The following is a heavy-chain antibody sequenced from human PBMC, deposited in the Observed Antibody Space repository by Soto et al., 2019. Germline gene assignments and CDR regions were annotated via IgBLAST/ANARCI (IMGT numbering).Heavy chain of an antibody. J-gene: IGHJ4*02. CDR3: AKGPEGFYYGSGSYFHRLDY. Sequence: GGSLRLSCAASGFTFSSYGMHWVRQAPGKGLEWVAVISYDGSNKYYADSVKGRFTISRDNSKNTLYLQMNSLRAEDTAVYYCAKGPEGFYYGSGSYFHRLDYWGQGTLVTVSS. CDR2: ISYDGSNK. V-gene: IGHV3-30*18. CDR1: GFTFSSYG. D-gene: IGHD3-10*01.